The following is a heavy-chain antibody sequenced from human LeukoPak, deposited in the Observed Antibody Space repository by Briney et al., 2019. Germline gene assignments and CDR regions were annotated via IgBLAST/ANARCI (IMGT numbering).Heavy chain of an antibody. D-gene: IGHD3-22*01. J-gene: IGHJ4*02. CDR2: TNHSGST. Sequence: KPSETLSLTCAVDGVSFSGYYWSWIRQPPGKGLEWIGETNHSGSTNYNPPLKSRVTISVDTSKNQFSLKLSSVTAADTAVYYCARGCRRYYDSSGYYLGYWGQGTLVTVSS. CDR1: GVSFSGYY. V-gene: IGHV4-34*01. CDR3: ARGCRRYYDSSGYYLGY.